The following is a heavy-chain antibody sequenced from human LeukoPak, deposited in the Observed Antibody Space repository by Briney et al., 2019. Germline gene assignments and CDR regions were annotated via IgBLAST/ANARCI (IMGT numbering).Heavy chain of an antibody. D-gene: IGHD1-26*01. CDR3: ARYVDSGSYLYFGY. V-gene: IGHV4-61*02. J-gene: IGHJ4*02. CDR1: GGSISSGSYY. CDR2: IYTSGST. Sequence: SQTLSLTCTVSGGSISSGSYYWSWIRQPAGKGLEWIGRIYTSGSTNYNPSLKSRVTISVDTSKNQFSLKLSSVTAADTAVYYCARYVDSGSYLYFGYWGQGTLVTVSS.